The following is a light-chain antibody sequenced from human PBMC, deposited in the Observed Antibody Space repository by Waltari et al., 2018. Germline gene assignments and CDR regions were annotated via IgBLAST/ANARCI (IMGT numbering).Light chain of an antibody. J-gene: IGLJ1*01. Sequence: QSALTQPRSVSGSPGQSVTISCTGTSSDVGGYNYVSWYQQHPGKAPKFMIYDVTKRPSGVPDRFAGSKSGHTASLTISGLQAEDEADYYCCSYAGSYNFVFGSGTTVTVL. V-gene: IGLV2-11*01. CDR3: CSYAGSYNFV. CDR1: SSDVGGYNY. CDR2: DVT.